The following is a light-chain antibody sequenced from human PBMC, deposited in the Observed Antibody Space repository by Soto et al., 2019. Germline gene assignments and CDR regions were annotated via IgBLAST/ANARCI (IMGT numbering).Light chain of an antibody. CDR3: QQYDDWPPWT. Sequence: EIVMTQSPATLSVSPGERATLSCRASQSVSVNLAWYQQKPDQAPRLLIYGASTRATGIPARFSGSGSGTEFTLTISSLQSEDFAVYYCQQYDDWPPWTFGQGTKVEIK. CDR2: GAS. CDR1: QSVSVN. J-gene: IGKJ1*01. V-gene: IGKV3-15*01.